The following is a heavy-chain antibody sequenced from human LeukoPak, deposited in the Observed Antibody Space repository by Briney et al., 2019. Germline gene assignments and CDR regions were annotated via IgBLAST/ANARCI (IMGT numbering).Heavy chain of an antibody. CDR1: GLTFIGYT. D-gene: IGHD6-13*01. J-gene: IGHJ3*01. CDR3: AKEGDATAAAGMGGFDL. CDR2: VTSGSVYI. Sequence: GGSLRLSRTASGLTFIGYTMNWVRQAPGGGLEWVSSVTSGSVYIYYADSVKGRFTISRDSATNSLYLQMNSLRVEDTGVYYCAKEGDATAAAGMGGFDLWGQGTMVTVSS. V-gene: IGHV3-21*01.